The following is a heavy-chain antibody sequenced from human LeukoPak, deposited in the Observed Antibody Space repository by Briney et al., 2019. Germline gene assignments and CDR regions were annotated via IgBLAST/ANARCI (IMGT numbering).Heavy chain of an antibody. CDR3: ARDRSLSSFGELFI. CDR2: VSYDGSNK. Sequence: RRSLRLSCAASGFTFRSYAVHWVRQAPGRGLEWVAVVSYDGSNKYYTDSVRGRFTISRDNSKNTLYLQMNSLRAEDTALYYCARDRSLSSFGELFIWGQGTLVTVSS. V-gene: IGHV3-30*10. J-gene: IGHJ4*02. CDR1: GFTFRSYA. D-gene: IGHD3-10*01.